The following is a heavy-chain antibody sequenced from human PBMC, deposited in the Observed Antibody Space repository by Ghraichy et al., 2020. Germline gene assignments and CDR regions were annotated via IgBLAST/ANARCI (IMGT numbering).Heavy chain of an antibody. D-gene: IGHD5-18*01. V-gene: IGHV5-51*01. Sequence: GESLNISCKGSGYSFTSYWIGWVRQMPGKGLEWMGIIYPGDSDTRYSPSFQGQVTISADKSISTAYLQWSSLKASDTAMYYCARYSYGTRDYYYYYMDVWGKGTTVTVSS. CDR3: ARYSYGTRDYYYYYMDV. J-gene: IGHJ6*03. CDR2: IYPGDSDT. CDR1: GYSFTSYW.